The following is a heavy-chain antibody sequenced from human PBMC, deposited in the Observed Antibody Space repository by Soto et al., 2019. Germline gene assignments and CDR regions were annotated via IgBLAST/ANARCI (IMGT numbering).Heavy chain of an antibody. J-gene: IGHJ4*02. D-gene: IGHD3-22*01. CDR2: IIPIFGTA. CDR1: GGTFSSYA. V-gene: IGHV1-69*13. Sequence: SVKVSCKASGGTFSSYAISWVRQAPGQGLEWMGGIIPIFGTANYAQKFQGRVTITADESTSTAYMELSSLRSEDTAVYYCASNYGSSNHRTYYFDYWGQGTLVTVSS. CDR3: ASNYGSSNHRTYYFDY.